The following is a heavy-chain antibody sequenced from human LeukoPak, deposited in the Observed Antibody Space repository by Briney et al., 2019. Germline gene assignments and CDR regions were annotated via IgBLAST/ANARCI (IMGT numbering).Heavy chain of an antibody. CDR3: AKGPLYSSGWYEENWFDP. D-gene: IGHD6-19*01. CDR2: ISYDGSNK. CDR1: GFTFSSYA. V-gene: IGHV3-30-3*01. J-gene: IGHJ5*02. Sequence: GGSLRLSCAASGFTFSSYAMHWVRQAPGKGLEWVAVISYDGSNKYYADSVKGRFTISRDNSKNTLYLQMNSLRAEDTAVYYCAKGPLYSSGWYEENWFDPWGQGTLVTVSS.